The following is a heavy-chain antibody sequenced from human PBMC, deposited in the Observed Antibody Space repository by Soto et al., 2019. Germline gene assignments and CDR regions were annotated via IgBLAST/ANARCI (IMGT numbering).Heavy chain of an antibody. CDR2: IFSNDEK. CDR1: GFSLSNARMG. V-gene: IGHV2-26*01. J-gene: IGHJ3*02. CDR3: ARSLMITFGGVVTYAAFDI. Sequence: QVTLKESGPVLVKPTETLTLTCTVSGFSLSNARMGVSWIRQPPGKALEWLAHIFSNDEKSYSTFLKSRLTISKDNSKSQVVLTMTNMDPVAKAPYYCARSLMITFGGVVTYAAFDIWGQGTMVTVSS. D-gene: IGHD3-16*01.